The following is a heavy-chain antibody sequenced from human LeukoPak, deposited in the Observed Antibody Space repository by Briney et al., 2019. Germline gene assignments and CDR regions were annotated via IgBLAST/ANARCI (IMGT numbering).Heavy chain of an antibody. CDR1: GVSISDYH. CDR2: FSYSGST. CDR3: ALGGRQQLVYH. D-gene: IGHD6-13*01. V-gene: IGHV4-59*01. J-gene: IGHJ5*02. Sequence: SETLSLTGSGSGVSISDYHWIWIRQPPAKGLEWMGYFSYSGSTRYNPSLKSRVTMSVDTSKNQFSLRLISVAAADTAVYYCALGGRQQLVYHWGQGTLVTVSS.